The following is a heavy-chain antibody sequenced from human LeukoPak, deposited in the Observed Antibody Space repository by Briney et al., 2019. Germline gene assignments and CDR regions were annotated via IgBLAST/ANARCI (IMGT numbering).Heavy chain of an antibody. J-gene: IGHJ4*02. CDR1: GFTFSSYS. CDR2: ISSSSSYI. V-gene: IGHV3-21*01. CDR3: AREEMVVNLGPPSFDY. D-gene: IGHD2-15*01. Sequence: GGSLRLSCAASGFTFSSYSMNWVRQALGKGLEWVSSISSSSSYIYYADSVKGRFTISRDNAKNSLYLQMNSLRAEDTAVYYCAREEMVVNLGPPSFDYWGQGTLVTVSS.